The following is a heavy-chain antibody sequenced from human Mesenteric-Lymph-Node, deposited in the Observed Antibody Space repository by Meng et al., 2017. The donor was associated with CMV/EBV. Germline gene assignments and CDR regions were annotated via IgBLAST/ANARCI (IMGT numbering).Heavy chain of an antibody. Sequence: LRRQESGHAPVNASETPSLNVPSIGGSISSGWIYWGWIRQAPGKGLEWIGSIFYSGSAHYTPALASRVTISIDKSKNEFFLNLVSVTAAATAMYFCARDTLTYSYGPGWIDPWGQGTLVTVSS. CDR1: GGSISSGWIY. J-gene: IGHJ5*02. CDR2: IFYSGSA. CDR3: ARDTLTYSYGPGWIDP. V-gene: IGHV4-39*02. D-gene: IGHD3-10*01.